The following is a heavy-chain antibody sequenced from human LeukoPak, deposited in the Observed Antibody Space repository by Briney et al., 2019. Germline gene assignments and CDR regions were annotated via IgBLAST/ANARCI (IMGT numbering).Heavy chain of an antibody. V-gene: IGHV3-9*01. D-gene: IGHD3-10*01. CDR3: AKDRDYYGSRSYDY. CDR2: ISWNSGSI. J-gene: IGHJ4*02. CDR1: GFIFVDYA. Sequence: GGSLRLSCVSSGFIFVDYAMHGLRPARGKGLEGVSGISWNSGSIDYADSVKGRFTISRDNAKNSLYLQMNSLIAEDTALYYCAKDRDYYGSRSYDYWGQGTLVTVSS.